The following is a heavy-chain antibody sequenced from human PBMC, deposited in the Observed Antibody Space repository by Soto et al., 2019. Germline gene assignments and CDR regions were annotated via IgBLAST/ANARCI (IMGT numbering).Heavy chain of an antibody. Sequence: PGGSLRLSCAASGFTFSSDEMHWVRQTPGKGLEWVAIISYDGSNKYYADSVKGRFTFSRDNSKNMLFLQMNSLRAEDAAVYYCVTRSTLSYHGMDVWGQGTTVTVSS. J-gene: IGHJ6*02. V-gene: IGHV3-30-3*01. CDR3: VTRSTLSYHGMDV. CDR2: ISYDGSNK. CDR1: GFTFSSDE. D-gene: IGHD3-16*01.